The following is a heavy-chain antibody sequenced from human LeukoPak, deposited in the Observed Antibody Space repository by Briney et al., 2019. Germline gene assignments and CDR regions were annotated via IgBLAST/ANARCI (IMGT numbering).Heavy chain of an antibody. CDR1: GFTVSSNY. CDR2: ISGSGGST. V-gene: IGHV3-23*01. Sequence: GGSLRLSCAASGFTVSSNYMSWVRQAPGKGLEWISAISGSGGSTYYADSVKGRFTISRDNSKNTLYLQMNSLRAEDTAVYYCAKPSLPYYDILTGTGAFDYWGQGTLVTVSS. CDR3: AKPSLPYYDILTGTGAFDY. J-gene: IGHJ4*02. D-gene: IGHD3-9*01.